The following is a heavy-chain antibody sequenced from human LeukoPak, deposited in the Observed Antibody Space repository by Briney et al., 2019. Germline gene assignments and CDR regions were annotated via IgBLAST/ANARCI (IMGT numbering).Heavy chain of an antibody. Sequence: GGSLRPSCAASGFTFSDYYMSWIRQAPGKGLEWVSYISSSGSTIYYADSVKGRFTISRDNAKNSLYLQMNSLRAEDTAVYYCAREQFRDDYKFDWGQGTLVTVSS. J-gene: IGHJ4*02. CDR3: AREQFRDDYKFD. CDR1: GFTFSDYY. CDR2: ISSSGSTI. V-gene: IGHV3-11*01. D-gene: IGHD5-24*01.